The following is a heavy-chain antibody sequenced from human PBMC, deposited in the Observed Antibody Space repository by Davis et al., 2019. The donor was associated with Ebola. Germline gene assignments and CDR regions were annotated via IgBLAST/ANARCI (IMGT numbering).Heavy chain of an antibody. CDR2: LNPNSGGT. Sequence: ASVKVSCKASGYTFTGYHIHWVRQAPGQGLEWMGWLNPNSGGTNYAQKYQGRVTMTRDTSISTGYMELSRLRSEDTAVYSCARGKSPSSSQVDYYYGMDVWGQGTTVTVPS. J-gene: IGHJ6*02. CDR3: ARGKSPSSSQVDYYYGMDV. CDR1: GYTFTGYH. D-gene: IGHD6-6*01. V-gene: IGHV1-2*02.